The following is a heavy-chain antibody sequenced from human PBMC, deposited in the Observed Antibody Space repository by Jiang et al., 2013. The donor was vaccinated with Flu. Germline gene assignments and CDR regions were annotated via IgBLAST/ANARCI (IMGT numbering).Heavy chain of an antibody. CDR1: GYTFTNYP. D-gene: IGHD3-10*01. Sequence: EVKLPGASVKVSCMTSGYTFTNYPLHWVRQAPGQGLEWLGWINAANGDTGYSQKFQGRVTITIDTSASTAYMELSSLGSEDTAMFYCARKGYFGNFLYHFDYWGQGTLVTVSS. J-gene: IGHJ4*02. CDR3: ARKGYFGNFLYHFDY. CDR2: INAANGDT. V-gene: IGHV1-3*01.